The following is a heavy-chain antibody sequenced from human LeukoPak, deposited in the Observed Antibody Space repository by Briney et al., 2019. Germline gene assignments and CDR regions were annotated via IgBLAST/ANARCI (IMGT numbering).Heavy chain of an antibody. Sequence: PGGSLRLSCAASGFTFNNYVMSWVRQAPGKGLEWVSVISGSGTGTYYADSVKGRFTISRDNSKNTLYLQMNSLRAEDTAVYYCAKSGSQFFGVHNDVFDMWGQGTMVTVSS. CDR3: AKSGSQFFGVHNDVFDM. J-gene: IGHJ3*02. CDR1: GFTFNNYV. V-gene: IGHV3-23*01. D-gene: IGHD3-3*01. CDR2: ISGSGTGT.